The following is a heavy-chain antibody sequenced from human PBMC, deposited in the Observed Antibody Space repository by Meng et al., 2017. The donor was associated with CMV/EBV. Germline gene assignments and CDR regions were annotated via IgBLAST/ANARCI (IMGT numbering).Heavy chain of an antibody. J-gene: IGHJ4*02. CDR3: TRSWIDSFTPDFDY. Sequence: GLRVQSGSEVRKPGASVKVSCKASGYSFIGHYIHWVRQAPGQGLEWMGRINPNSAGTNYVEKFQGRVTMTRDTSNNIVYMELTRLTSDDTAVYYCTRSWIDSFTPDFDYWGQGTLVTVSS. CDR2: INPNSAGT. CDR1: GYSFIGHY. V-gene: IGHV1-2*06. D-gene: IGHD2-2*03.